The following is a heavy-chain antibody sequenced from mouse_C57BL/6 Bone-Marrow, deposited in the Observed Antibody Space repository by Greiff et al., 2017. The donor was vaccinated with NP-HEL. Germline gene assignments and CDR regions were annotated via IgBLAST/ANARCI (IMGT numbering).Heavy chain of an antibody. CDR1: GYTFTSYW. CDR2: IDPSDSYT. Sequence: VQLQQPGAELVKPGASVKLSCKASGYTFTSYWMQWVKQRPGQGLEWIGEIDPSDSYTNYNQKFKGKATLTVDTSSSTAYMQLSSLTSEDSAVYYCARSGVYDYDGDYWGQGTTLTVSS. D-gene: IGHD2-4*01. J-gene: IGHJ2*01. CDR3: ARSGVYDYDGDY. V-gene: IGHV1-50*01.